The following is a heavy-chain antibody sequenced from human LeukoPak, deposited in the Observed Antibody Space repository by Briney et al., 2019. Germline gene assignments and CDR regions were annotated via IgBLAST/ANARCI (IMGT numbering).Heavy chain of an antibody. V-gene: IGHV3-49*04. CDR3: TRALSGWTGYSDF. Sequence: GGSLRLSCRGSGFTFGDYTVTWVRQAPGKGPQWVGFIRSEEYGGTPDYATSVKGRFTMSRENSQSIAYLQMNSLRTEDTAVYYCTRALSGWTGYSDFWGQGTLVTVSS. CDR1: GFTFGDYT. J-gene: IGHJ4*02. D-gene: IGHD6-19*01. CDR2: IRSEEYGGTP.